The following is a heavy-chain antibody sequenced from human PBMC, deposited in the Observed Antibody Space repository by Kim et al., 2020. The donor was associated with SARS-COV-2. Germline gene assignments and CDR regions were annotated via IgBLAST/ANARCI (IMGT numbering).Heavy chain of an antibody. D-gene: IGHD6-6*01. CDR1: GFTFSSYA. CDR2: ISGSGGST. CDR3: AKVGSSSWSAIFHLEYYFDY. Sequence: GGSLRLSCAASGFTFSSYAMSWVRQAPGKGLEWVSAISGSGGSTYYADSVKGRFTISRDNSKNTLYLQMNSLRAEDTAVYYCAKVGSSSWSAIFHLEYYFDYWGQGTLVTVSS. J-gene: IGHJ4*02. V-gene: IGHV3-23*01.